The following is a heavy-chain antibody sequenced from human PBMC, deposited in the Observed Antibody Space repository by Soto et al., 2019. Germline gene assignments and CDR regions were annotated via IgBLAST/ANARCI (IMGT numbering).Heavy chain of an antibody. D-gene: IGHD4-17*01. J-gene: IGHJ4*02. V-gene: IGHV4-31*03. Sequence: SETLSLTCTVSGGSISSGGYYWSWIRQHPGKGLEWIGYIYYSGSTYYNPSLKSRVTISVDTSKNQFSLKLSSVTAADTAVYYCAREVQTTVTTLDYWGQGTLVTVSS. CDR3: AREVQTTVTTLDY. CDR2: IYYSGST. CDR1: GGSISSGGYY.